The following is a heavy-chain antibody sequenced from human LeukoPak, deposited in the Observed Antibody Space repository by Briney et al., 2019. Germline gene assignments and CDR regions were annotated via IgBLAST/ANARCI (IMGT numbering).Heavy chain of an antibody. CDR3: ASHSGSYYGTQH. V-gene: IGHV4-34*01. CDR2: INHSGST. CDR1: GGSFSGYY. J-gene: IGHJ1*01. Sequence: KHSETLSLTCAVYGGSFSGYYWSWIRQPPGKGLEWIGEINHSGSTNYNPSLKSRVTISVDTSKNQFSLKLSSVTAADTAVYYCASHSGSYYGTQHWGQGTLVTVSS. D-gene: IGHD1-26*01.